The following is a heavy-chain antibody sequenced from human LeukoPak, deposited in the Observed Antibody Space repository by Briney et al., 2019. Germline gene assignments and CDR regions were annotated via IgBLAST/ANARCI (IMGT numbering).Heavy chain of an antibody. CDR3: ARRLVEMATIGLYYYGMDV. V-gene: IGHV1-69*04. Sequence: SVKVSCKASGGTFSSYAISWVRQAPGQGLEWMGRIIPILGIANYAQKFQGRVTITADKSTSTAYMELSSLRSEDTPVYYCARRLVEMATIGLYYYGMDVWGQGTTVTVSS. J-gene: IGHJ6*02. CDR1: GGTFSSYA. CDR2: IIPILGIA. D-gene: IGHD5-24*01.